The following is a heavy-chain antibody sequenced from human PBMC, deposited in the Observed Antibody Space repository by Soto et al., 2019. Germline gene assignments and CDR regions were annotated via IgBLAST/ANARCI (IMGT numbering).Heavy chain of an antibody. Sequence: QAQLQESGPGLVRPSETLSLTCTVSGGSITSGAYHWNWIRQAPGKGLECIGYTYYNGNSYYNPSLRSRASISLDTSKNQFTLRLSSVTAEDTAVYFCASLPGDYDNSGSDYWGQGTLVAVSS. CDR1: GGSITSGAYH. CDR3: ASLPGDYDNSGSDY. CDR2: TYYNGNS. D-gene: IGHD3-22*01. J-gene: IGHJ4*02. V-gene: IGHV4-30-4*01.